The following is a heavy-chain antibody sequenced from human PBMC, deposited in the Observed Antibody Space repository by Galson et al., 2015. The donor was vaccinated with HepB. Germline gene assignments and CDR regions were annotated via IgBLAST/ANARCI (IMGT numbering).Heavy chain of an antibody. D-gene: IGHD1-26*01. CDR3: VTVEYSGSQRVFDN. V-gene: IGHV1-69*06. Sequence: SVKVSCKASGDTFSSYAISWVRQAPGQGLEWMGGIIPTIGTASYAQKFQGRVMITADKSMSTAYMELSNLRFEDTAVYYCVTVEYSGSQRVFDNWGQGTQVTVSS. CDR2: IIPTIGTA. J-gene: IGHJ4*02. CDR1: GDTFSSYA.